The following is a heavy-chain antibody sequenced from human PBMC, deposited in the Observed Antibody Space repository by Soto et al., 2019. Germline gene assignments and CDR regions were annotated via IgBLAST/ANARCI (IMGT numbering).Heavy chain of an antibody. Sequence: SVKVSCKASGGTFSSYAISWVRQAPGQGLEWMGGIIPIFGTASYAQKFQGRVTITADKSTSTAYMELSSLRSEDTAVYYCARGYCSSTSCYRARWFDPWGQGTLVTVSS. J-gene: IGHJ5*02. V-gene: IGHV1-69*06. D-gene: IGHD2-2*02. CDR1: GGTFSSYA. CDR2: IIPIFGTA. CDR3: ARGYCSSTSCYRARWFDP.